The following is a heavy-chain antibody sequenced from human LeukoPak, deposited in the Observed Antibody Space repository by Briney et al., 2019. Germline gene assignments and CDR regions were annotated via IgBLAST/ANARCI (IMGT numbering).Heavy chain of an antibody. CDR1: GFTFSSYS. V-gene: IGHV3-21*04. Sequence: GGSLRLSCAASGFTFSSYSMNWVRQAPGKGLEWVSSISSSSSYIYYADSVKGRFTISRDNAKNSLYLQMNSLRSDDTAVYYCARQSYEYSRSSARPDDAFDIWGQGTMVTVSS. CDR3: ARQSYEYSRSSARPDDAFDI. CDR2: ISSSSSYI. J-gene: IGHJ3*02. D-gene: IGHD6-6*01.